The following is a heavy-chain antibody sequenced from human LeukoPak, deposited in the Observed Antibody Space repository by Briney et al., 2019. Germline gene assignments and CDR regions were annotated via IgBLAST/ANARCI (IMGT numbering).Heavy chain of an antibody. CDR2: IYGGAGS. Sequence: GGSLRLSCAASGFTVSDSYMTWVRQAPGKGLDWVSVIYGGAGSYYADSVKGRFTISRDNSKNTVYLQMNSLRDEDTAIYYCAKGGNGALDYWGRGTLVTVSS. J-gene: IGHJ4*02. V-gene: IGHV3-53*01. CDR1: GFTVSDSY. D-gene: IGHD2-8*01. CDR3: AKGGNGALDY.